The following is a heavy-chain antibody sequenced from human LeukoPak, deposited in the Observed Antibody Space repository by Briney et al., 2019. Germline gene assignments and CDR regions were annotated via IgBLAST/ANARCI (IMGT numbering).Heavy chain of an antibody. Sequence: PSETLSLTCAVSGDSISAEHWWSWVRQPPGKGLEWIGEIHHSGNTNYNLSLKSRVTISVDKSKNQFSLQLNSVTPEDTAVYYCTRDEQWLVYFDCWGQGTLVTVSS. CDR2: IHHSGNT. V-gene: IGHV4-4*02. CDR3: TRDEQWLVYFDC. J-gene: IGHJ4*02. D-gene: IGHD6-19*01. CDR1: GDSISAEHW.